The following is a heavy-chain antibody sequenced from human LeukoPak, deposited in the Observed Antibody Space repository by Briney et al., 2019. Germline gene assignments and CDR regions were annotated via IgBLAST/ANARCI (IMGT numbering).Heavy chain of an antibody. D-gene: IGHD2-15*01. V-gene: IGHV3-74*01. CDR1: VFTFNIYW. CDR2: INSDGSST. Sequence: GGSLRLSCASSVFTFNIYWMHWVRQAPGKGLVWVSRINSDGSSTSYADSVKGRFTISRDNAKNTLYLQMNSLRAEDTAVYYCARSVAVVTATFGYWGQGTLVTVSS. CDR3: ARSVAVVTATFGY. J-gene: IGHJ4*02.